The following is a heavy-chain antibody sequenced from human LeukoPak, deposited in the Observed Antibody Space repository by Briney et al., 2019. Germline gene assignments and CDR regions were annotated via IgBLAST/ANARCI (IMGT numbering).Heavy chain of an antibody. CDR1: GFTFSNAW. J-gene: IGHJ3*02. CDR3: TNNWNPRRDDAFDI. V-gene: IGHV3-15*01. Sequence: GGSLRLSCAASGFTFSNAWMSWVRQAPGKGLEWVGRIKSKTDGGTTDYAAPVKGRFTISRDDSKNTLYLQMNSLKTEDTAVYYCTNNWNPRRDDAFDIWGQGTMVTVSS. CDR2: IKSKTDGGTT. D-gene: IGHD1-20*01.